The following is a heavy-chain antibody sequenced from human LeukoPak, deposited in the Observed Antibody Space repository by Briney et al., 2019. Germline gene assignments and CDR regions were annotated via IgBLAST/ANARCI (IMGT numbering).Heavy chain of an antibody. CDR3: AKELRVAGGTTGFDY. V-gene: IGHV3-23*01. D-gene: IGHD1-1*01. CDR2: ISSSGGST. J-gene: IGHJ4*02. CDR1: GFTFSSYA. Sequence: PGGSLRLSCAASGFTFSSYAMSWVRQAPGKGLEWVSGISSSGGSTYYADSVKGRFTISRDNSKNTLYLQLNSLRGEDTALYYCAKELRVAGGTTGFDYWGQGTLVTVSS.